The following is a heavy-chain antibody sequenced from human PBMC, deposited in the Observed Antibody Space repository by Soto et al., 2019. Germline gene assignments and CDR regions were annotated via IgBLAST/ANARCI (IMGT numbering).Heavy chain of an antibody. Sequence: QVQLQESGPGLVKPSQTLSLNCSVSGVSINSGDYYWSWIRQHAGQGLEWIGYIFYSVTTFYNPSLKSRVTISIDASKNQFSLAMSSVTAADTAVYYCAKVRGHAFDIRGQGTMVTVSS. CDR1: GVSINSGDYY. CDR2: IFYSVTT. V-gene: IGHV4-31*03. D-gene: IGHD3-10*01. J-gene: IGHJ3*02. CDR3: AKVRGHAFDI.